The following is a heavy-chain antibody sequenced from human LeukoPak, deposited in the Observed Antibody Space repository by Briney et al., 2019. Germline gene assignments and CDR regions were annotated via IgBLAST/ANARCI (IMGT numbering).Heavy chain of an antibody. Sequence: GGSLRLSCAASGFTLSNSAMTWVRQAPGKGLEWVGFIRSKAYGGTIEYAASVKGRFTISRDDSKSIAYLQMNSLKTEDTAVYYCTRRLGIDYWGQGTLVTVSS. J-gene: IGHJ4*02. CDR1: GFTLSNSA. CDR2: IRSKAYGGTI. D-gene: IGHD7-27*01. CDR3: TRRLGIDY. V-gene: IGHV3-49*04.